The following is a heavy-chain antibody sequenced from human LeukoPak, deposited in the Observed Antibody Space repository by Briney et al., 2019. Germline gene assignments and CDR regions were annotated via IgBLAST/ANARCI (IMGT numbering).Heavy chain of an antibody. J-gene: IGHJ5*02. Sequence: SQTLSLTCAVSGGSISSGGYSWSWIRQPPGKGLEWIGYIYHSGSTYYNPSLKSRVTISVDRSKNQFSLKLRSVTAADTAVYYCARGDYGWNWFDPWGQGTLVTVSS. CDR3: ARGDYGWNWFDP. V-gene: IGHV4-30-2*01. CDR2: IYHSGST. D-gene: IGHD4-17*01. CDR1: GGSISSGGYS.